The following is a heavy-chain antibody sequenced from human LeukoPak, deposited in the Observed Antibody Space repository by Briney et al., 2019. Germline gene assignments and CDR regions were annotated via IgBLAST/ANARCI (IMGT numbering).Heavy chain of an antibody. D-gene: IGHD3-22*01. J-gene: IGHJ3*02. Sequence: GRSLRLSCAASGFTFSSYGMHWVRQAPGKGLEWVALISYVGSNKYYADSVKGRFTISRDNSKNTLYLQMNSLRAEDTAVYYCAKDGDYYDSKRGAFDIWGQGTMVTVSS. CDR2: ISYVGSNK. CDR1: GFTFSSYG. CDR3: AKDGDYYDSKRGAFDI. V-gene: IGHV3-30*18.